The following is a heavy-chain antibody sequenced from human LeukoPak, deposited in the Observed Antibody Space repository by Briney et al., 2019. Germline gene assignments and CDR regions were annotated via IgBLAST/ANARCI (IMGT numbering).Heavy chain of an antibody. Sequence: SETLSLTCTVSGGSISSSSYYWGWIRQPPGKGLEWIGSIYYSGSTYYNPSLKSRVTISVDTSKNQFSLKLSSVTAADTAVYYCARVSSSWPSRAPFDYWGQGTLVTVSS. CDR1: GGSISSSSYY. CDR2: IYYSGST. V-gene: IGHV4-39*07. D-gene: IGHD6-13*01. J-gene: IGHJ4*02. CDR3: ARVSSSWPSRAPFDY.